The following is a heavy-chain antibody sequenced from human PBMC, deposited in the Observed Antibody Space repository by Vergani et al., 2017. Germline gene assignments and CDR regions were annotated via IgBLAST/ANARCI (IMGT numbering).Heavy chain of an antibody. Sequence: QVQLVQSGAEVKKPGSSVKVSCKASGGTFSSYTISWVRQAPGQGLEWMGRIIPILGIANYAQKFQGRVTITADKSTSTAYMGLSSLRSEDTAVYYCARERGGTTVTTSYFDYWGQGTLVTVSS. CDR3: ARERGGTTVTTSYFDY. CDR1: GGTFSSYT. D-gene: IGHD4-17*01. V-gene: IGHV1-69*08. CDR2: IIPILGIA. J-gene: IGHJ4*02.